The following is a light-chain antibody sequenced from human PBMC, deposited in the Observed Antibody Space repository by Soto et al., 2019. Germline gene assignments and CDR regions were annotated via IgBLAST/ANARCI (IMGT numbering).Light chain of an antibody. CDR3: QQYYTNSWS. Sequence: ELVLTQSPATLSVSPGERATLSCRASQGVGSTVAWYQQKPGQAPRLLIYDASTRATGIPARFSGDGSGTEFTLTISSLQSEDVAVYYCQQYYTNSWSFGQGTKVEIK. V-gene: IGKV3-15*01. J-gene: IGKJ1*01. CDR2: DAS. CDR1: QGVGST.